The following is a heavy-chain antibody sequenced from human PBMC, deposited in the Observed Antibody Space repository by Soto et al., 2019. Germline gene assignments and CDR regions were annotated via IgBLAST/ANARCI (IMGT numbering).Heavy chain of an antibody. D-gene: IGHD1-26*01. J-gene: IGHJ4*01. CDR2: INHSGNT. CDR1: GGSINGRHW. CDR3: ANLIVFHSSYYHDY. V-gene: IGHV4-4*02. Sequence: SETLSLTCSVSGGSINGRHWWNWVRQPPGKGLEWIGEINHSGNTNYNPSLKSRVTMLVDTSKNQFSLSLSSVTAADTAVYYCANLIVFHSSYYHDYWGHGTLVTVSS.